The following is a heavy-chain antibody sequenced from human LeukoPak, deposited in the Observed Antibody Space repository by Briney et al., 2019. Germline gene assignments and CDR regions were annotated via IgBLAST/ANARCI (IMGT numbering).Heavy chain of an antibody. V-gene: IGHV5-51*01. Sequence: LGESLKISCKGSGYSFTSYWIGWVRQMPGKGLEWMGIIYPGDSDTRYSPSFQGQVTISADKSISTAYLQWSSLKASDTAMYYCARQGQYCSSTSCYDNWFDPWGQGTLVTVSS. CDR1: GYSFTSYW. J-gene: IGHJ5*02. D-gene: IGHD2-2*01. CDR2: IYPGDSDT. CDR3: ARQGQYCSSTSCYDNWFDP.